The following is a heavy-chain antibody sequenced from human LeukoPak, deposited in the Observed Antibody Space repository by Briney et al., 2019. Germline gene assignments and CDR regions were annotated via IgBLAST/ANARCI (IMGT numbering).Heavy chain of an antibody. CDR3: AREACSGGSCYDSNFDY. J-gene: IGHJ4*02. Sequence: PSETLSLTCAVYGGSFSGYYWSWIRQPPGKGLEWIGEINHSGSTNYNPSLKSRVTISVDTSKNQFSLKLSSVTAADTAVYYCAREACSGGSCYDSNFDYWGQGTLVTVSS. CDR2: INHSGST. D-gene: IGHD2-15*01. V-gene: IGHV4-34*01. CDR1: GGSFSGYY.